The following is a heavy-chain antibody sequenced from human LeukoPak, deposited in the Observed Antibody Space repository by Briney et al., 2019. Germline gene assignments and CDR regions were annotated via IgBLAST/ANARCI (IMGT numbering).Heavy chain of an antibody. D-gene: IGHD6-19*01. CDR2: ISWDGGST. V-gene: IGHV3-43*01. CDR1: GFTFDDYT. CDR3: AKDRSSSSGWTFDY. Sequence: GSLRLSCAASGFTFDDYTMHWVRQAPGKGLEWVSLISWDGGSTFYADSVKGRFTISRDNSKNSLYLQMNSLRTEDTALYYCAKDRSSSSGWTFDYWGQGTLVTVSS. J-gene: IGHJ4*02.